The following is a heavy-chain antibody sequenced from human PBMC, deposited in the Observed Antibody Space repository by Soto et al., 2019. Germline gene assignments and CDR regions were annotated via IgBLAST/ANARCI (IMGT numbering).Heavy chain of an antibody. J-gene: IGHJ4*02. Sequence: QVQLVESGGGVVQPGRSLRLSCAASGFTFSSYAMHWVRQAPGKGLEWVAVISYDGSNKYYADSVKGRFTISRDNSKNTRYRQMNSLRAEDTAVYYCARGGPIVVVTYYFDYWGQGTLVTVSS. CDR1: GFTFSSYA. D-gene: IGHD3-22*01. V-gene: IGHV3-30-3*01. CDR2: ISYDGSNK. CDR3: ARGGPIVVVTYYFDY.